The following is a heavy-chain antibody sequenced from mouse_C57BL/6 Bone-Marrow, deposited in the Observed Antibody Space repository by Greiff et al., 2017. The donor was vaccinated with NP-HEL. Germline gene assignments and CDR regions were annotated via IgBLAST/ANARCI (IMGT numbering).Heavy chain of an antibody. D-gene: IGHD2-5*01. V-gene: IGHV1-80*01. J-gene: IGHJ4*01. CDR3: ARSNCSNYEGIVDY. Sequence: QVQLQQSGAELVKPGASVKISCKASGYAFSSYWMNWVKQRPGKGLEWIGQIYPGDGDTNYNGKFKGKATLTADKSSSTAYMQLSSLTSEDSAVYFCARSNCSNYEGIVDYWGQGTSVTVSS. CDR1: GYAFSSYW. CDR2: IYPGDGDT.